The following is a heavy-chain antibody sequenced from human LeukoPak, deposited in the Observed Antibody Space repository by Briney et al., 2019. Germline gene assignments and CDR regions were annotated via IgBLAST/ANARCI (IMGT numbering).Heavy chain of an antibody. V-gene: IGHV3-33*06. Sequence: PGGSLRLSCAASGFTFSSYGMHWVPQAPGKGLEWVAVIWYDGSNKYYADSVKVRFTISRDNSKNTLYLQMNSLRAEDTAVYYCAKEGVLEWLSLYYYYYMDVWGKGTTVTVSS. CDR2: IWYDGSNK. D-gene: IGHD3-3*01. CDR1: GFTFSSYG. CDR3: AKEGVLEWLSLYYYYYMDV. J-gene: IGHJ6*03.